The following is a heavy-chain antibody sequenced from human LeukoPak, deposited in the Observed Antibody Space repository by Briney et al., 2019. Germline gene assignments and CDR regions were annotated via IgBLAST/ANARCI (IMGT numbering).Heavy chain of an antibody. Sequence: GGSLRHSCAASGFTFSYYGMNWVRQAPGKGLEWVSHISSDSRTIQYADSVRGRFTISRDNAKNILFLQMNSLRAEDTAIYYCAREWDSWGQGTLVTASS. CDR2: ISSDSRTI. V-gene: IGHV3-48*01. CDR1: GFTFSYYG. CDR3: AREWDS. J-gene: IGHJ4*02.